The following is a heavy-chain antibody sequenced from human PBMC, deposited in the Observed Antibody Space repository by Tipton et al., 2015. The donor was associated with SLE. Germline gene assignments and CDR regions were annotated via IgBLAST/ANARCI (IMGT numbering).Heavy chain of an antibody. CDR3: ASAVRGWGDFDS. CDR1: GFTFSIYA. V-gene: IGHV3-74*01. CDR2: ISSDGRRT. J-gene: IGHJ4*02. Sequence: SLRLSCAASGFTFSIYAMSWVRQTPGKGLVWVSRISSDGRRTSYADSVKGRFTISRDYAKNSLFLQMTSLRAEDTALYYCASAVRGWGDFDSWGQGTLVTVSS. D-gene: IGHD3-10*01.